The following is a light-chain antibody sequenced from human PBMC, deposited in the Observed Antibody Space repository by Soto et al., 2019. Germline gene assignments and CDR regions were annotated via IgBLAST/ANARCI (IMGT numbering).Light chain of an antibody. CDR1: QTISTY. CDR2: DAS. CDR3: QQSFSSLLS. J-gene: IGKJ4*01. V-gene: IGKV1-39*01. Sequence: DIQMTQSPSSLSASVGDRVTITCRASQTISTYVTWYQQKPGKAPKALISDASTLQSGVPSRFSGSGSGTDFTLIISSLQPEDIATYYWQQSFSSLLSFGGGTQVEIK.